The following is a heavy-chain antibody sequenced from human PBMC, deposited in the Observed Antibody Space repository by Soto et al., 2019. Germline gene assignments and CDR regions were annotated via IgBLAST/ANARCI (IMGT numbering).Heavy chain of an antibody. D-gene: IGHD2-8*02. CDR1: GGSISSGGYY. CDR2: INYSGST. J-gene: IGHJ4*02. V-gene: IGHV4-39*07. CDR3: ARDKITGLFDY. Sequence: PSETLSLTCTVSGGSISSGGYYWSWLRQPPGKGLEWIGDINYSGSTYYNPSLKSRVTISVDTSKNQFSLKLTSVSAADTAVYYCARDKITGLFDYWGQGTLVTVSS.